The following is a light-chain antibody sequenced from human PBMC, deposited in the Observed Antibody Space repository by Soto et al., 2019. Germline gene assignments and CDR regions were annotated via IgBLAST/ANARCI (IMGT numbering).Light chain of an antibody. CDR1: QDISNY. J-gene: IGKJ5*01. Sequence: DIQMTQSPSFLSASVGDRVTITCQASQDISNYLNWYQQKPGKAPKLLIYDASNLETGVPSRFSGSGSGTDFTFTISSLQPEDIATYYCQQYYNLPITFGQGTRLEIK. CDR2: DAS. CDR3: QQYYNLPIT. V-gene: IGKV1-33*01.